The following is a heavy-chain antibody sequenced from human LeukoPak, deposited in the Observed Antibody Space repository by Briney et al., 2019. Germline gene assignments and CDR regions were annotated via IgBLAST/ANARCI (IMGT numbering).Heavy chain of an antibody. V-gene: IGHV4-61*02. CDR3: AREVYAIDY. Sequence: PSQTLSLNCTVSGGSISSGSYYWSWIRQPPGKGLEWIGRIYTSGSTNYNPSLKSRVTISVDTSKNQFSLKLSSVTAADTAVYYCAREVYAIDYWGQGTMVTVSS. D-gene: IGHD1-14*01. CDR1: GGSISSGSYY. J-gene: IGHJ4*03. CDR2: IYTSGST.